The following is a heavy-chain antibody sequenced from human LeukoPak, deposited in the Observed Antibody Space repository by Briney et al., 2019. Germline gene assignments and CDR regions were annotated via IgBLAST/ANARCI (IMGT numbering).Heavy chain of an antibody. CDR1: GESFSGYY. D-gene: IGHD3-22*01. Sequence: PSETLSLTCAVYGESFSGYYWSWIRQPPGKGLEWIGEINHSGSTNYNPSLKSRVTISVDTSKNQFSLKLSSVTAADTAVYYCARPINVYYFDSSPYYYGYGMAVWGQGTTVIVSS. J-gene: IGHJ6*01. CDR3: ARPINVYYFDSSPYYYGYGMAV. V-gene: IGHV4-34*01. CDR2: INHSGST.